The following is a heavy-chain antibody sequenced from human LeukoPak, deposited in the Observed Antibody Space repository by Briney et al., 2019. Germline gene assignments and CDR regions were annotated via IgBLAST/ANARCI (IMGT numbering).Heavy chain of an antibody. CDR2: IVVGSGYT. Sequence: SVKVSCKASGFTFSSPTIQWVRQARGQRLEWIGWIVVGSGYTSYAQKFQERVSITRDMSTSTAYMELSSLRSEDTAVYYCAMVRGLTDPLDYWGQGTLVTVSS. D-gene: IGHD3-10*01. CDR3: AMVRGLTDPLDY. J-gene: IGHJ4*02. V-gene: IGHV1-58*02. CDR1: GFTFSSPT.